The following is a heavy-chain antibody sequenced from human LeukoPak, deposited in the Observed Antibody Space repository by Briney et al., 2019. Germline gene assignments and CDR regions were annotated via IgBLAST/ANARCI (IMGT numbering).Heavy chain of an antibody. CDR1: GGSISSGGYY. V-gene: IGHV4-30-2*01. CDR3: ARGLWIVVVPAAIPRELVRPLGPGNWFDP. Sequence: SETLSLTCTVSGGSISSGGYYWSWIRQPPGKGLEWIGYIYHSGSTYYNPSLKSRVTISVDKSKNQFSLKLSSVTAADTAVYYCARGLWIVVVPAAIPRELVRPLGPGNWFDPWGQGTLVTVSS. D-gene: IGHD2-2*02. CDR2: IYHSGST. J-gene: IGHJ5*02.